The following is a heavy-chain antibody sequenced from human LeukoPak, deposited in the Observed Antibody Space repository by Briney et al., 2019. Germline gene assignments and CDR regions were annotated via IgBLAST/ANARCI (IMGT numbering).Heavy chain of an antibody. Sequence: GGPLRLSCAASGFTFSDYYMSWIRQAPGKGLEWVSCISSSGSTIYYADSVKGRFPISRDNAKNSLYLQMNSLRAEDTAVYYCARGPMVRGVMVYYYYGMDVWGQGTTVTVSS. J-gene: IGHJ6*02. CDR1: GFTFSDYY. V-gene: IGHV3-11*01. CDR2: ISSSGSTI. D-gene: IGHD3-10*01. CDR3: ARGPMVRGVMVYYYYGMDV.